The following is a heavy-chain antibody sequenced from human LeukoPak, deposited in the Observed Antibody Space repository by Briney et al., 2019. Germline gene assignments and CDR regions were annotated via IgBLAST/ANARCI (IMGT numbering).Heavy chain of an antibody. J-gene: IGHJ6*02. CDR2: IWYDGSNK. D-gene: IGHD6-13*01. CDR3: ARDGSSSWYAYYGMDV. CDR1: GFTFSSYG. V-gene: IGHV3-33*01. Sequence: GGSLRLSCAASGFTFSSYGMHWVRQASGKGLEWVAVIWYDGSNKYYADSVKGRFTISRDNSKNTLYLQMNSLRAEDTAVYYCARDGSSSWYAYYGMDVWGQGTTVTVSS.